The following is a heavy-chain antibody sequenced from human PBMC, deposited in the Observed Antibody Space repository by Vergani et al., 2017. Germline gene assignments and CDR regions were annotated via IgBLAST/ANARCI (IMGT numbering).Heavy chain of an antibody. CDR3: ARTNYDQELRFDP. J-gene: IGHJ5*02. V-gene: IGHV4-39*01. D-gene: IGHD3-22*01. CDR1: GGSISSSSYY. Sequence: QLQLQESGPGLVKPSETLSLTCTVSGGSISSSSYYWGWIRQPPGKGLEWIGSIYYSGSTYYNQSLKSRVTISVDTSKNQFSLKLSSVTAAVTAVYDCARTNYDQELRFDPWGQGTLVTVSS. CDR2: IYYSGST.